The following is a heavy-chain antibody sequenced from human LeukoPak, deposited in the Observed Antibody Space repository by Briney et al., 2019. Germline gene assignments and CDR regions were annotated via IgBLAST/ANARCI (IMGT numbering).Heavy chain of an antibody. D-gene: IGHD6-19*01. Sequence: GGSLRLSCAASGFTFSSYAMSWVRQAPGKGLEWVSAISGSGGSTYYADSVKGRFTISRDNAKNSLYLQMNSLRAEDMALYYCAKGSTSGWSEFDYWGQGTLVTVSS. J-gene: IGHJ4*02. CDR3: AKGSTSGWSEFDY. CDR1: GFTFSSYA. V-gene: IGHV3-23*01. CDR2: ISGSGGST.